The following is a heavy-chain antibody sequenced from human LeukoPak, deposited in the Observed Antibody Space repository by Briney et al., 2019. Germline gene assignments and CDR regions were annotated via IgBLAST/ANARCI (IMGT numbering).Heavy chain of an antibody. V-gene: IGHV1-2*02. CDR3: ARADGIDDGLGY. CDR2: INPNSGGT. D-gene: IGHD2-21*01. Sequence: ASVKVSCKASGYTFTGYYMHWVRQAPGQGLEWMGWINPNSGGTNYAQKFQGRVTMTRDTSTSTAYMELSRLRSDDTAVYYCARADGIDDGLGYWGQGTLVTVSS. CDR1: GYTFTGYY. J-gene: IGHJ4*02.